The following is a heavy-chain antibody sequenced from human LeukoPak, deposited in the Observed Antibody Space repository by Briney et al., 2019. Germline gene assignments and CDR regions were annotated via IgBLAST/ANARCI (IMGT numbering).Heavy chain of an antibody. Sequence: GASVKVSCKASGGTFSSYAISWVRQAPGQGLEWMEGIIPIFGTANYAQKFQGRVTITADESTSTAYMELSSLRSEDTAVYYCARPNSSSSYYYYYGMDVWGQGTTVTVSS. D-gene: IGHD6-6*01. CDR3: ARPNSSSSYYYYYGMDV. V-gene: IGHV1-69*13. CDR2: IIPIFGTA. CDR1: GGTFSSYA. J-gene: IGHJ6*02.